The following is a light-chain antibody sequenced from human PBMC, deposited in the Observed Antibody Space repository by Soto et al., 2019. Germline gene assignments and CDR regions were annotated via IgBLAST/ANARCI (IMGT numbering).Light chain of an antibody. Sequence: EVVMTYSPATLSVSPGEIATLSCRASESVSRNLAWYQQKPGQAPRLLIYDASTRATGIPDRFSGGGSGAEYTLTISSLQSEDFAVYYCQQYNNWPPLTFGGGAKVDIK. J-gene: IGKJ4*01. CDR2: DAS. V-gene: IGKV3-15*01. CDR1: ESVSRN. CDR3: QQYNNWPPLT.